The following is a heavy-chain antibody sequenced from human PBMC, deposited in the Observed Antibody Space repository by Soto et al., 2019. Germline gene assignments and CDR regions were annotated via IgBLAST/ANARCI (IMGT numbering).Heavy chain of an antibody. J-gene: IGHJ6*02. CDR1: GGSISSSSYY. CDR2: IYYSGST. CDR3: ARSYYDILTGYYPYYYYGMDV. D-gene: IGHD3-9*01. V-gene: IGHV4-39*01. Sequence: SETLSLTCTVSGGSISSSSYYWGWIRQPPXKGLEWIGSIYYSGSTYYNPSLKSRVTISVDTSKNQFSLKLSSVTAADTAVYYCARSYYDILTGYYPYYYYGMDVWGQGTTVTVYS.